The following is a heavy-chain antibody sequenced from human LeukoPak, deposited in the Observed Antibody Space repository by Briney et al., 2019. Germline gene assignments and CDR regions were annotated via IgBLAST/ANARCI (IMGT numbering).Heavy chain of an antibody. J-gene: IGHJ4*02. CDR1: GGSISSYY. CDR2: IYYSGST. D-gene: IGHD3-3*01. Sequence: SETLSLTCTVSGGSISSYYWSWIRQPPGKGLEWIGYIYYSGSTNYNPSLKSRVTISVDTSKNQFSLKLSSVTAADTAVYYCARDAYYDFWSGYGGIDYWGQGTLVTVSS. V-gene: IGHV4-59*12. CDR3: ARDAYYDFWSGYGGIDY.